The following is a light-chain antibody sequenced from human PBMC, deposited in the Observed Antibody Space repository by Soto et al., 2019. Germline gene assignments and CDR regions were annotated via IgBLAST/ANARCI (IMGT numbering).Light chain of an antibody. Sequence: DIQMTQSPSTLSASVGDRVTITCRASQSISSWLAWYQQKPGEAPKLLIYRASIVESGVPSRFSGSGSGTEFTLTISSLQPDDFATYYCQRYNWYPYSFGQGTKLEIK. V-gene: IGKV1-5*03. CDR3: QRYNWYPYS. CDR1: QSISSW. J-gene: IGKJ2*03. CDR2: RAS.